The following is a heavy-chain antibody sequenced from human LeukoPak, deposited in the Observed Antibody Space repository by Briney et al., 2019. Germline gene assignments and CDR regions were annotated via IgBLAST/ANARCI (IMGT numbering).Heavy chain of an antibody. CDR2: IKQDGSDK. CDR1: GFTFSDYW. V-gene: IGHV3-7*01. CDR3: ARDGTAAGLYFDL. D-gene: IGHD6-13*01. Sequence: GGSLRLSWAVSGFTFSDYWMNWVRQAPGKGLEWVASIKQDGSDKSYVDSVKGRFTISRDNAKNSLYLQMSSLRVEDTAVYYCARDGTAAGLYFDLWGQGTLVTVPS. J-gene: IGHJ4*01.